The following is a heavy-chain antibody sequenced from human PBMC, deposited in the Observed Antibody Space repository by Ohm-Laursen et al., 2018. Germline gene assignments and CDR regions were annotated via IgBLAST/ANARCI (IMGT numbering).Heavy chain of an antibody. CDR1: GGSVCSGSYY. CDR2: IYYSGST. Sequence: VTLSLTCTVSGGSVCSGSYYWSWIRQPPAKGLEWIGYIYYSGSTNYNPSLKSRVTISVDTSKNQFSLKLTSVTAADTAVFYCARALGGYPISYYYGMDVWGQGTTVTVSS. J-gene: IGHJ6*02. D-gene: IGHD7-27*01. CDR3: ARALGGYPISYYYGMDV. V-gene: IGHV4-61*01.